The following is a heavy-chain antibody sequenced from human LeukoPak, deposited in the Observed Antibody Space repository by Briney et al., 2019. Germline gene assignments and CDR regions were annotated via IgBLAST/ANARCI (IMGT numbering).Heavy chain of an antibody. Sequence: GASVKVSCKASGYTFTGYYMHWVRQAPGQGLEWMGWINPNSGGTNYAQKFQGRVTMTRDTSISTAYMELSRLRSDDTAVYYCAQGDMITFWGVIVSLHFDYWGQGTLVTVSS. CDR3: AQGDMITFWGVIVSLHFDY. CDR2: INPNSGGT. D-gene: IGHD3-16*02. V-gene: IGHV1-2*02. J-gene: IGHJ4*02. CDR1: GYTFTGYY.